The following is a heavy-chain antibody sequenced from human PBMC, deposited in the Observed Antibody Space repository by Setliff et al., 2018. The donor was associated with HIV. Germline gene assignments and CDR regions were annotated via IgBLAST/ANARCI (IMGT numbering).Heavy chain of an antibody. CDR1: GFTFSSYS. J-gene: IGHJ3*02. CDR2: ISSSSSYI. CDR3: ARDWPGYGFDI. Sequence: LRLSCAASGFTFSSYSMNWVRQAPGKGLEWVSFISSSSSYIYYADSVKGRFTISRDNAKNSLYLQMNSLRAEDTAVYYCARDWPGYGFDIWGQGTMVTVSS. D-gene: IGHD7-27*01. V-gene: IGHV3-21*01.